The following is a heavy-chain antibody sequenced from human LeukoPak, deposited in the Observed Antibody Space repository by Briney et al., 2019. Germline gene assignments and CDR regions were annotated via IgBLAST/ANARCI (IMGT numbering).Heavy chain of an antibody. D-gene: IGHD6-19*01. Sequence: SQTLSLTCTVSGGSISSGGYYWSWIRQRPGKGLEWIGYIYYSGSTYYNPSLKSRVTISVDTSKNQFSLKLSSVTAADTAVYYCAKDRMDSEGSGWYGRYYFDYWGQGTPVTVSS. J-gene: IGHJ4*02. CDR1: GGSISSGGYY. V-gene: IGHV4-31*03. CDR2: IYYSGST. CDR3: AKDRMDSEGSGWYGRYYFDY.